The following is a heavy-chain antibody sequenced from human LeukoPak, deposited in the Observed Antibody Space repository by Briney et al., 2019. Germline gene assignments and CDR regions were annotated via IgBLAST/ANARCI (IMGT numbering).Heavy chain of an antibody. D-gene: IGHD4-17*01. J-gene: IGHJ4*02. CDR2: ISSSSSYI. V-gene: IGHV3-21*01. CDR1: GFTFSSYS. Sequence: GGSLRLSCAASGFTFSSYSMNWVRRAPGKGLEWVSSISSSSSYIYYADSVKGRLTISRDNAKNSLYLQMNSLRAEDTAVYYCASGHGGDYIWGQGTLVTVSS. CDR3: ASGHGGDYI.